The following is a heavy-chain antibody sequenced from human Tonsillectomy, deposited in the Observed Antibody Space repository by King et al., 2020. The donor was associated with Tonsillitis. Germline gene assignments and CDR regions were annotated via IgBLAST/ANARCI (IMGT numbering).Heavy chain of an antibody. J-gene: IGHJ5*02. D-gene: IGHD2-15*01. CDR3: ARGSVVVAATGLNWFDP. CDR1: GGSISSYY. V-gene: IGHV4-59*01. CDR2: IYSSGTT. Sequence: QVQLQESGPGLVKPSETLSLTCTVSGGSISSYYWSWIRQPPGKGLEWIGYIYSSGTTNYNPSLKSRVAISVDTSKNQFSLKLTSVTAADTAVYYCARGSVVVAATGLNWFDPWGQGTLVTVAS.